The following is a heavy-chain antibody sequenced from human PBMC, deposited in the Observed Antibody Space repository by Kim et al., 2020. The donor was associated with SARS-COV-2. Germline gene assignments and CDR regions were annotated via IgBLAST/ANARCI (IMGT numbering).Heavy chain of an antibody. V-gene: IGHV3-30*18. J-gene: IGHJ6*02. CDR3: AKVKFGGITMVRGYYYYGMDV. CDR1: GFTFSSYG. Sequence: GGSLRLSCAASGFTFSSYGMHWVRQAPGKGLEWVAVISYDGSNKYYADSVKGRFTISRDNSKNTLYLQMNSLRAEDTAVYYCAKVKFGGITMVRGYYYYGMDVWGQGTTVAVSS. D-gene: IGHD3-10*01. CDR2: ISYDGSNK.